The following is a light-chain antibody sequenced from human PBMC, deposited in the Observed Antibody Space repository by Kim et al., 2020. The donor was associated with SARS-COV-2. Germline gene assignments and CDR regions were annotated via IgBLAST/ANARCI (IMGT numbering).Light chain of an antibody. Sequence: SSELTQDPAVSVALGQTVRITCQGDSLRSYYATWYQQKPGQAPILVIYGKNNRPSGIPDRFSGSSSGNTASLTITGTQAGDAAAYYFNSRDSNANVVFGG. CDR3: NSRDSNANVV. CDR2: GKN. V-gene: IGLV3-19*01. J-gene: IGLJ2*01. CDR1: SLRSYY.